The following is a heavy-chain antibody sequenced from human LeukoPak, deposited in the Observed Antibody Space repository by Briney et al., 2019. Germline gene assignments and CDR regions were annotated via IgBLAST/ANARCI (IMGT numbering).Heavy chain of an antibody. V-gene: IGHV4-39*07. Sequence: SETLSLTCTVSGGSISSSSYYWGWIRQPPGKGLEWIGSIYYSGSTYYNPSLKSRVTISVNTSKNQFSLKLTSVTAADTAVYYCASARGVGAAADYWGQGTLVTVSS. CDR1: GGSISSSSYY. CDR2: IYYSGST. CDR3: ASARGVGAAADY. J-gene: IGHJ4*02. D-gene: IGHD6-13*01.